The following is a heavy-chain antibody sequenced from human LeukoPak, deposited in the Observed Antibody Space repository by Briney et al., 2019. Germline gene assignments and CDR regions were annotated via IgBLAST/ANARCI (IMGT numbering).Heavy chain of an antibody. D-gene: IGHD3-16*01. CDR2: INPNGGNT. Sequence: SVKVSCKASGYTFTGYYIHWVRQAPGQGLEWVGLINPNGGNTGYAQRFQGRVTVTTDTSTSTVYMELNSLGSEDTAVYYCARERRAWGEDFWGQGTLVTVSS. CDR3: ARERRAWGEDF. CDR1: GYTFTGYY. V-gene: IGHV1-46*01. J-gene: IGHJ4*02.